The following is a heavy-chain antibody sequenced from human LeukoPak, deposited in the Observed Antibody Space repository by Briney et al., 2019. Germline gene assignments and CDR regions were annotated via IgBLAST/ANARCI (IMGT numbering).Heavy chain of an antibody. CDR3: ARLRMGDGYPTDY. CDR1: GGSFSGYY. D-gene: IGHD5-24*01. V-gene: IGHV4-34*01. Sequence: SETLSLTCAVYGGSFSGYYWSWIRQPPGKGLEWIGEINHSGSTNYNPSLKSRVTISVDTSKNQFPLKLSSVTTADTAVYYCARLRMGDGYPTDYWGQGTLVTVSS. J-gene: IGHJ4*02. CDR2: INHSGST.